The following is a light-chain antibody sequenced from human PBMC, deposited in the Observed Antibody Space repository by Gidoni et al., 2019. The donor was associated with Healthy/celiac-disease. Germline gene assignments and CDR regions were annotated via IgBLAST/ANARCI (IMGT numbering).Light chain of an antibody. CDR2: DAS. Sequence: IVFIQSPATLSVSPGERATLSCRASQSVSSYLAWYQHKPGQAPRLLIYDASNTATILPAWFSGSVSGTDFPLTISRLQPEDFAVYYCQQRSNWPITFGQGTRLEIK. V-gene: IGKV3-11*01. CDR1: QSVSSY. J-gene: IGKJ5*01. CDR3: QQRSNWPIT.